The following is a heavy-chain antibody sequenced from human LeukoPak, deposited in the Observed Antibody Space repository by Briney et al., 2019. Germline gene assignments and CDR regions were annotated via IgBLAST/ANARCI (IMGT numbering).Heavy chain of an antibody. CDR1: GYTLTELS. Sequence: ASVKVSCKVSGYTLTELSMHWVRQAPGKGLEWMGGFDPEDGETIYAHKFQGRVTMTEDTSTDTAYMELSSLRSEDTAVYYCATKYVAAAAIGYWGQGTLVTVSS. V-gene: IGHV1-24*01. D-gene: IGHD6-13*01. J-gene: IGHJ4*02. CDR3: ATKYVAAAAIGY. CDR2: FDPEDGET.